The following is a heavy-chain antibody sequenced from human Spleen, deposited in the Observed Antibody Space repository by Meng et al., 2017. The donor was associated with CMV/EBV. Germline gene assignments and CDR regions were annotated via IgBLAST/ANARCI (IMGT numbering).Heavy chain of an antibody. CDR2: INHSGST. Sequence: SFSGYYWSWIRQPPGKGLEWIGEINHSGSTNYNPSLKSRVTISVDTSKNQFSLKLSSVTAADTAVYYCARERTSYYDSSGYYYEGTDPWGQGTLVTVSS. J-gene: IGHJ5*02. V-gene: IGHV4-34*01. CDR1: SFSGYY. CDR3: ARERTSYYDSSGYYYEGTDP. D-gene: IGHD3-22*01.